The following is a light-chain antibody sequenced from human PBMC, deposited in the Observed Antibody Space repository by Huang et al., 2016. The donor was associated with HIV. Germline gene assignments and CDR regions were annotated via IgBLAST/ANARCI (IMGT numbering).Light chain of an antibody. V-gene: IGKV3D-20*01. CDR1: QSVSSRY. J-gene: IGKJ2*01. CDR2: DAS. CDR3: QQYGSSSYT. Sequence: EIVLTQSPASLSLSPGERAMLSCGASQSVSSRYLAWFQHKPGMPPRLHVYDASVRAPGIPDRCSVGVSGTDFTLTISRLEPEDFAVYYCQQYGSSSYTFGQGTKLEIK.